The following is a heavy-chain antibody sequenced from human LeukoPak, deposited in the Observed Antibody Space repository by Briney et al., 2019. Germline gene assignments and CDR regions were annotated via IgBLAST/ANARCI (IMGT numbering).Heavy chain of an antibody. CDR3: ATGFHCSSTSCYRDDWFDP. CDR1: GYTLTELS. CDR2: FDPEDGET. Sequence: ASVKVSCKVSGYTLTELSMHWVRQAPGKGLEWMGGFDPEDGETIYAQKLQGRVTMTEDTSTDTAYMELSSLRSEDTAVYYCATGFHCSSTSCYRDDWFDPWGQGTLVTVSS. J-gene: IGHJ5*02. D-gene: IGHD2-2*01. V-gene: IGHV1-24*01.